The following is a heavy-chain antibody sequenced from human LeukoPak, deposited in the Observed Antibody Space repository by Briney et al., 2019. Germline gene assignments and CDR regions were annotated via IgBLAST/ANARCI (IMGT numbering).Heavy chain of an antibody. V-gene: IGHV1-2*06. CDR1: GYTFTGYY. Sequence: ASVKVSCKASGYTFTGYYMHWVRQAPGQGLEWMGRINPNSGGTNFVQRFQGRCTLTRDTSISTAYMELSRLRSDDTAVYYCTRDSYEDYYFDYWGQGTLVTVSS. CDR3: TRDSYEDYYFDY. J-gene: IGHJ4*02. CDR2: INPNSGGT. D-gene: IGHD5-12*01.